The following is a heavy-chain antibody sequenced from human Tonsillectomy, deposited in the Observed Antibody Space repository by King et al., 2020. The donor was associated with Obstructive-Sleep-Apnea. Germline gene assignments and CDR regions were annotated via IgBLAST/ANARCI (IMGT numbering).Heavy chain of an antibody. Sequence: VQLVESGGGLVQPGGSLRLSCEASGFTFSHYWMQWVCQAPGKGLVWVSHINNDGSETYYANSVRGRFAISRDNAKNTLYLQMNSLRADDTAVYCCVRDSSGWYSDWGQGTLVTVSA. V-gene: IGHV3-74*02. D-gene: IGHD6-19*01. CDR2: INNDGSET. J-gene: IGHJ4*02. CDR1: GFTFSHYW. CDR3: VRDSSGWYSD.